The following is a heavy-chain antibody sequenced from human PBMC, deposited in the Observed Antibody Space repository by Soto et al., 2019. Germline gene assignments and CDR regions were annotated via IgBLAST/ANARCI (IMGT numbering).Heavy chain of an antibody. CDR1: GYTFTNYW. CDR2: IDPSDSYT. CDR3: ARHGPKVLHVGSSSSIDP. J-gene: IGHJ5*02. V-gene: IGHV5-10-1*01. Sequence: GESLKISCKGSGYTFTNYWIGWVRQMPGKGLEWMGRIDPSDSYTNYSPSFQGHVTISADKSISTAYLQWSSLKASDTAMYYCARHGPKVLHVGSSSSIDPWGQGTLVTVSS. D-gene: IGHD6-13*01.